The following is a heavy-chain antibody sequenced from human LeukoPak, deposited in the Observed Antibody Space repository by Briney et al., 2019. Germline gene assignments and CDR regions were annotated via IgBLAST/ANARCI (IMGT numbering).Heavy chain of an antibody. Sequence: ASVKVSCKASGGTFSSYAISWVRQAPGQGLEWMGRIIPILGIANYAQKFQGRVTITADKSTSTAYMELSSLRSEDTAVYYCARAGFYYYDSSGYYPNWGQGTLVTVSS. CDR1: GGTFSSYA. CDR2: IIPILGIA. CDR3: ARAGFYYYDSSGYYPN. V-gene: IGHV1-69*04. J-gene: IGHJ4*02. D-gene: IGHD3-22*01.